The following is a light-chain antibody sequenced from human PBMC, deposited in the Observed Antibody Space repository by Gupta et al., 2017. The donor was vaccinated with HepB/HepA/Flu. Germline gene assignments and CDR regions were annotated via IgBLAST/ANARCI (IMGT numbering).Light chain of an antibody. CDR3: QQYNSYSPYT. CDR2: EAS. CDR1: RNIERR. J-gene: IGKJ2*01. Sequence: IQMTQSLPTLSASVGDRVTITCRASRNIERRLAWYQQKPGKAPKLLIYEASSLEIGVPSRFSGSESGTEFTLTISSLQPDDFATYYCQQYNSYSPYTFGQGTKLEIK. V-gene: IGKV1-5*03.